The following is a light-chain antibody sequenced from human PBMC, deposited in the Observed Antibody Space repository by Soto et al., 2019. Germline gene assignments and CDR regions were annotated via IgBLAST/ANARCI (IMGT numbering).Light chain of an antibody. CDR3: QQYNSYSRT. CDR1: QTISSW. Sequence: DIQMTQSPSTLSGSVGDRVTITCRASQTISSWLAWYQQKPGKAPKLLIYKASSLESGVPSRFSGSGSGTGFTLTISSLQPDDFATYYCQQYNSYSRTFGQGTKVDIK. J-gene: IGKJ1*01. V-gene: IGKV1-5*03. CDR2: KAS.